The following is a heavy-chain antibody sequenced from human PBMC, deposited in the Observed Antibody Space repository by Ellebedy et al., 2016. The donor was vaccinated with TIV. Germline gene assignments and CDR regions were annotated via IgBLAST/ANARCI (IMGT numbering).Heavy chain of an antibody. CDR2: IYPADSDT. V-gene: IGHV5-51*01. CDR3: ASRGYTYGYYPDY. Sequence: GESLKISXKASGYTFTTYAIAWVRQMPGKGLEWMGIIYPADSDTIYSPSFQGQVTISVDKSINTAYLQWNSLKASDTAMYYCASRGYTYGYYPDYWGQGTLVTVSS. J-gene: IGHJ4*02. D-gene: IGHD5-18*01. CDR1: GYTFTTYA.